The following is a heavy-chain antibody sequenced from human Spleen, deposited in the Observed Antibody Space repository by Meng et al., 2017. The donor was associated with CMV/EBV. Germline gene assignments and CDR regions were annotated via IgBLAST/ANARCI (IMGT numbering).Heavy chain of an antibody. CDR1: GITIRENY. CDR3: ASGSYPAFDY. V-gene: IGHV3-11*04. CDR2: ISSSGTNI. J-gene: IGHJ4*02. Sequence: GITIRENYMNRNRQTPRRGLEWVSYISSSGTNIYYADTVKGRFTVCRDNAKKSLYLQLNSLRAEDTAIYYCASGSYPAFDYWGQGTLVTVSS. D-gene: IGHD3-10*01.